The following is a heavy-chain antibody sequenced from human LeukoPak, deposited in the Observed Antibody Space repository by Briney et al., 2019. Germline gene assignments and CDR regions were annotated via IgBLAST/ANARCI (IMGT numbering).Heavy chain of an antibody. CDR3: ARDSAEAGAVDY. CDR2: ISYDGSNK. V-gene: IGHV3-30-3*01. D-gene: IGHD1-14*01. J-gene: IGHJ4*02. Sequence: PGRSLRLSCAASGFTFSSYAMHWVRQAPGKGLEWVAVISYDGSNKYYADSVKGRFTISRDNAKNSLYLQMSSLRAEDTAMYYCARDSAEAGAVDYWGQGTLVTVSS. CDR1: GFTFSSYA.